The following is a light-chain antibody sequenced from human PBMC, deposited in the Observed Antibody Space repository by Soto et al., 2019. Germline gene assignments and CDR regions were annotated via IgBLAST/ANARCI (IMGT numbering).Light chain of an antibody. CDR1: QSVSNN. V-gene: IGKV3-15*01. Sequence: EIVMTQSPATLSVSPGERATLSCRASQSVSNNLAWYQQKPGQAPRLLIYGASTRATGIPARFSGSGSGTEFTLTICSLQSEDFALYYCQQYNNWPRTFGQGTKVDIK. CDR2: GAS. CDR3: QQYNNWPRT. J-gene: IGKJ1*01.